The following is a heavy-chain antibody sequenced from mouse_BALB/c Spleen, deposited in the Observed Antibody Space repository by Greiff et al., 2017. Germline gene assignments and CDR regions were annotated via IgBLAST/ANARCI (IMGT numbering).Heavy chain of an antibody. J-gene: IGHJ3*01. Sequence: VQLQQSGAELVKPGASVKLSCTASGFNIKDTYMHWVKQRPEQGLERIGRIDPANGNTKYDPKFQGKATITADTSSNTAYLQLSSLTSEDTAVYYCARSYGSPWFAYWGQGTLVTVSA. CDR2: IDPANGNT. D-gene: IGHD1-1*01. CDR1: GFNIKDTY. CDR3: ARSYGSPWFAY. V-gene: IGHV14-3*02.